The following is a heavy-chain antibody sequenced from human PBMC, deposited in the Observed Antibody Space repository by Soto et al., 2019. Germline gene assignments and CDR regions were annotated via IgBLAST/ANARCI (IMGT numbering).Heavy chain of an antibody. CDR1: GGSVTNSSYY. D-gene: IGHD4-17*01. CDR2: VYYRGRS. V-gene: IGHV4-39*01. CDR3: VSQRTTVPTQAYFDY. J-gene: IGHJ4*02. Sequence: SETLSLTCTVSGGSVTNSSYYLGLIRQSPGKGLEWIGSVYYRGRSYSKSSVKSRVTISVDTSKNRFSLSLNSVTASDTAVYFCVSQRTTVPTQAYFDYWGPGALVAVSS.